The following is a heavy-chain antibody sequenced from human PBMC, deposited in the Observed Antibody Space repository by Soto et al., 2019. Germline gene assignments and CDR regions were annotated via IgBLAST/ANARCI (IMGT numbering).Heavy chain of an antibody. V-gene: IGHV1-18*01. J-gene: IGHJ4*02. CDR2: ISAYNDNT. CDR3: ARDLVSPPHDY. CDR1: GYTFPSYG. Sequence: QVQLVQSGAEVKKPGASVKVSCKASGYTFPSYGISWVRQAPGQGLEWMGWISAYNDNTNYAQKPQXXVTMTTDTSTSTAYMELRSLRSDDTAVYYCARDLVSPPHDYWGQGTLVTVSS.